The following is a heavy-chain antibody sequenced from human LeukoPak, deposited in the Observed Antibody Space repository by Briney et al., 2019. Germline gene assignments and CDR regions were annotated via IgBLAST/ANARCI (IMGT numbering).Heavy chain of an antibody. CDR3: TVTYYDFWSGYYTENH. J-gene: IGHJ4*02. CDR2: IKSKTDGGTT. V-gene: IGHV3-15*01. D-gene: IGHD3-3*01. Sequence: PGGSLRLSCAASGFTFSNAWMSWVRQAPGKGLEWVGRIKSKTDGGTTDYAAPVKGRFTISRDDSKNTLYLQMNSLKTEDTAVYYCTVTYYDFWSGYYTENHWGQGTLVTVSS. CDR1: GFTFSNAW.